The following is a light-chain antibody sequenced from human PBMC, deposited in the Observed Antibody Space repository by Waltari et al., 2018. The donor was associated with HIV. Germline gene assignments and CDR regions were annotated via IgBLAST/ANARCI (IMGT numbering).Light chain of an antibody. J-gene: IGLJ3*02. Sequence: QLVLTQSPSASASLGASVKPPCTLSSGHNSHAIAWHQQQPKKGPRYLMKLKSDGSHKKGDGIPDRFSGSSSGAERYLTISSLQSEDEADYYCQTWATGIRVFGGGTKLTVL. V-gene: IGLV4-69*01. CDR2: LKSDGSH. CDR3: QTWATGIRV. CDR1: SGHNSHA.